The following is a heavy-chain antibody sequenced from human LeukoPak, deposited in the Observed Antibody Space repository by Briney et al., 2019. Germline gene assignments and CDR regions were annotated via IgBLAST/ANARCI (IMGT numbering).Heavy chain of an antibody. CDR2: IYYSGNT. V-gene: IGHV4-39*07. D-gene: IGHD6-13*01. CDR1: GGSISSSNYY. CDR3: ARGGYSEDFDY. Sequence: SETLSLTCTVSGGSISSSNYYWGWIRQPPGKGLEWIGRIYYSGNTYYSPSPKSGVTISVDASKNQFSLKLSSVTAADTAVYYCARGGYSEDFDYWGQGTLVTVSS. J-gene: IGHJ4*02.